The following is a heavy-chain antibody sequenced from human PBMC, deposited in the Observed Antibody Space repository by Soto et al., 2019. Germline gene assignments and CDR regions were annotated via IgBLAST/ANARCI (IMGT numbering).Heavy chain of an antibody. CDR2: IIPILGIA. CDR1: GGTFSSYT. Sequence: QVQLVQSGAEVKKPGSSVKVSCKASGGTFSSYTISWVRQAPGQGLEWMGRIIPILGIANYAQKFQGRVTIXAXXSTSTAYMELSSLRSEDTAVYYCARERVAGTIPDYWGEGTLVTVSS. D-gene: IGHD6-19*01. J-gene: IGHJ4*02. V-gene: IGHV1-69*08. CDR3: ARERVAGTIPDY.